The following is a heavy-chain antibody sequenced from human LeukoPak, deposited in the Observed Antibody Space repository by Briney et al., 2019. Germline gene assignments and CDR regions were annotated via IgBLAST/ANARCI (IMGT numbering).Heavy chain of an antibody. Sequence: GGSLRLSCAASGFTFSSYAMHWVRQAPGKGLEWVAVISYDGSIKYYADSVKGRFTISRDNSKSTLYLQMNSLRVEDTAVFYCARDGYKPALYYMDVWGRGTTVTVSS. CDR2: ISYDGSIK. CDR3: ARDGYKPALYYMDV. D-gene: IGHD5-18*01. J-gene: IGHJ6*03. CDR1: GFTFSSYA. V-gene: IGHV3-30*04.